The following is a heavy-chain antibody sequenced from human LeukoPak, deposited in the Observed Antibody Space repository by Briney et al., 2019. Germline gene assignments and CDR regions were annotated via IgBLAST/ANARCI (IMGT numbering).Heavy chain of an antibody. J-gene: IGHJ5*02. D-gene: IGHD5-18*01. CDR1: GDSISRSTYY. Sequence: PSETLSLTCTVSGDSISRSTYYWAWIRQPPGKGLEWIGSVYYGRSPYYNPSLESRATISVDTSKNHFSLKMSSVTAADTAVYYCARHGGYSYGWDWFDPWGQGTLVTVSS. CDR2: VYYGRSP. CDR3: ARHGGYSYGWDWFDP. V-gene: IGHV4-39*01.